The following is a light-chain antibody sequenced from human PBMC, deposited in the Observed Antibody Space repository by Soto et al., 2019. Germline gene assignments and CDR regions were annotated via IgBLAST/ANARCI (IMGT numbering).Light chain of an antibody. CDR3: CSYAGSSTFV. CDR1: SSDVGSYNL. Sequence: QSVLTQPASVSGSPGQSITISCTGTSSDVGSYNLVSWYQQHPGKAPKLTIYEGSKRPSGVSNRLSGSKSGNTASLTISWLQAEDEADYYCCSYAGSSTFVFGGGTKLTVL. V-gene: IGLV2-23*03. CDR2: EGS. J-gene: IGLJ2*01.